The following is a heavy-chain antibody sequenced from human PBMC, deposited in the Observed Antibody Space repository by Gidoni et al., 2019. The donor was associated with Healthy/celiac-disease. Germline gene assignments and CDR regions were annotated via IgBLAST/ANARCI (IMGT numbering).Heavy chain of an antibody. D-gene: IGHD2-21*01. Sequence: QVQLVQSGAEVKKPGSSVKVSCKDSGYTLTSYDINWVRQATGQVLEWMGWMNPNSGNTGYAQKFQGRVTMTRNTSISTAYMELSSLRSEDTAVYYCARGKTQILIGHYYYGMDVWGQGTTVTVSS. CDR2: MNPNSGNT. CDR3: ARGKTQILIGHYYYGMDV. J-gene: IGHJ6*02. CDR1: GYTLTSYD. V-gene: IGHV1-8*01.